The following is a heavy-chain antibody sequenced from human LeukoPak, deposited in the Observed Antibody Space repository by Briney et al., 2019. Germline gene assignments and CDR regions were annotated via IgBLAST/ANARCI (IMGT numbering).Heavy chain of an antibody. CDR3: ARHGRSGYSIDWPALDY. Sequence: PSETLSLTCTVSGGSISRYYWSWIRQPPGKELEWIGYIYYTGSTNYSPSLKSRVTISVDTSKNQFSLKLSSVTAEDTAVYYCARHGRSGYSIDWPALDYWGQGSLVTVSS. CDR1: GGSISRYY. J-gene: IGHJ4*02. CDR2: IYYTGST. V-gene: IGHV4-59*08. D-gene: IGHD5-18*01.